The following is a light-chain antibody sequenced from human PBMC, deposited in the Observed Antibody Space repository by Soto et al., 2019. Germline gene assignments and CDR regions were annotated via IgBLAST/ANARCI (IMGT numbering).Light chain of an antibody. CDR1: QSVSNNY. CDR2: DAS. V-gene: IGKV3-20*01. Sequence: EIVLTQSPVTLSLSPGDRATLSCRASQSVSNNYVAWYLQKPGQAPRLLIYDASTRATGIPDRFSGSGSGEDFTLTIRRLAPEGFAVYYWQQYCGLPRTFGLGTKVEIK. J-gene: IGKJ1*01. CDR3: QQYCGLPRT.